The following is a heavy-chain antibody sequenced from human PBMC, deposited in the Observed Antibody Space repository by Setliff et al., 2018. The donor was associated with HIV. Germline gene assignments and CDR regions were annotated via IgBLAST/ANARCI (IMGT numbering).Heavy chain of an antibody. CDR1: GGTFNTHA. V-gene: IGHV1-69*10. CDR3: ARHYFDSNSYYRPPFDS. J-gene: IGHJ5*01. CDR2: IIPVRGLA. Sequence: ASVKVSCKASGGTFNTHAFSWVRQAPGQGLEWMGEIIPVRGLANYARNFQGRVTITADTSTNTAYLEVVSLRSEDTAIYYCARHYFDSNSYYRPPFDSWGQGTLVTVSS. D-gene: IGHD3-22*01.